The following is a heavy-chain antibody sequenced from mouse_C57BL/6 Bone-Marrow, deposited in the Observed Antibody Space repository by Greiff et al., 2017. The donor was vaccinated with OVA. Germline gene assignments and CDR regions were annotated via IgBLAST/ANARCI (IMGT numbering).Heavy chain of an antibody. D-gene: IGHD1-1*01. J-gene: IGHJ1*03. V-gene: IGHV1-81*01. CDR1: GYTFTSYG. CDR2: IYPRSGNT. CDR3: ARYPYYGSSSHWYFDV. Sequence: QVQLQQSGAELARPGASVKLSCKASGYTFTSYGISWVKQRTGQGLEWIGEIYPRSGNTYYNEKFKGKATLTADKSSSTAYMELRSLTSEDSAVYFCARYPYYGSSSHWYFDVWGTGTTVTVSS.